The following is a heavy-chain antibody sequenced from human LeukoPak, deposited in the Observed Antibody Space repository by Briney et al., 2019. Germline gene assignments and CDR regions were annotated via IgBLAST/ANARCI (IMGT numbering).Heavy chain of an antibody. CDR3: ARDMLDPTSSYFDY. CDR1: GFTFSTYW. D-gene: IGHD2-2*01. J-gene: IGHJ4*02. Sequence: PAGSLRLSCAASGFTFSTYWMHWVRQAPGKGLVLVSRINSDGSSTRYADSVKGRFTISRDNAKNTLYLQMNSLRAEDTAVYYCARDMLDPTSSYFDYWGQGTLVTVSS. CDR2: INSDGSST. V-gene: IGHV3-74*01.